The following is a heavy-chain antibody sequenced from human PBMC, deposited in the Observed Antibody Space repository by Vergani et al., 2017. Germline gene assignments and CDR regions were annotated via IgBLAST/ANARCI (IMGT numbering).Heavy chain of an antibody. CDR2: ISGSGGST. J-gene: IGHJ4*02. CDR3: AKINSYSYGPYYFDY. D-gene: IGHD5-18*01. V-gene: IGHV3-23*01. CDR1: GFTFSSYA. Sequence: EVQLLESGGGLVQPGGSLRLSCAASGFTFSSYAMSWVRQAPGKGLEWVSAISGSGGSTYYADSVKGRFTISRDNSKNTLYLQMNSRRAEDTAVYYCAKINSYSYGPYYFDYWGQGTLVTVSS.